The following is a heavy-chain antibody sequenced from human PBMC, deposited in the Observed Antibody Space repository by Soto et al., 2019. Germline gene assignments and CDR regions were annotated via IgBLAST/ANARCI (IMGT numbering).Heavy chain of an antibody. CDR2: INHSGST. V-gene: IGHV4-34*01. CDR1: GGSFSGYY. Sequence: QVQLQQWGAGLLKPSETLSLTCAVYGGSFSGYYWSWIRQPPGKGLEWIGEINHSGSTNYNPSLKSRVTISVDTSKNQFSLRVSSVTAADTAVYYCARGGRGFNWGRAIGNWFDPWGQGTLVTVSS. J-gene: IGHJ5*02. CDR3: ARGGRGFNWGRAIGNWFDP. D-gene: IGHD3-16*01.